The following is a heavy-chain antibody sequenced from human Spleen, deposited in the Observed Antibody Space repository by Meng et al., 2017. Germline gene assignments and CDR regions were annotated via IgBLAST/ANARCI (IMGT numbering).Heavy chain of an antibody. V-gene: IGHV3-23*01. Sequence: GESLKISCKGSGYSFTSYWIGWVRQMPGKGLEWVSTISSSGGSTYYADSVKGRFTISRDNSKNTVYLLMNSLRAEDTAVYYCANGKGYCSGGSCYSDAFDIWGQGTMVTVSS. CDR3: ANGKGYCSGGSCYSDAFDI. CDR1: GYSFTSYW. D-gene: IGHD2-15*01. J-gene: IGHJ3*02. CDR2: ISSSGGST.